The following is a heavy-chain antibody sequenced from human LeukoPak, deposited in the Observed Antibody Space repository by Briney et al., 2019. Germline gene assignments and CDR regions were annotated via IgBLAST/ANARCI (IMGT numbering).Heavy chain of an antibody. J-gene: IGHJ4*02. CDR2: MNPNSGNT. CDR1: GYTFTSCD. V-gene: IGHV1-8*01. CDR3: TRGSSGRRDN. Sequence: ASVKVSCKASGYTFTSCDINWGHQATGQGLKWMGWMNPNSGNTGYGQSFQGRITMTRDISIGTAYMELSNLTSEDTAIYYCTRGSSGRRDNWGQGTLVTVSA. D-gene: IGHD6-19*01.